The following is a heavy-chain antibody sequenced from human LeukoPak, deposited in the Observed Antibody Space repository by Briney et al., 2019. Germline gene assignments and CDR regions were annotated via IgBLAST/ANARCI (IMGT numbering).Heavy chain of an antibody. CDR3: AKVGGQQQLDNPFDY. CDR1: GFTFDDYA. V-gene: IGHV3-43*02. D-gene: IGHD6-13*01. J-gene: IGHJ4*02. Sequence: GGSLRLSCAASGFTFDDYAMHWARQAPGKGLEWVSLISGDGGSTYYADSVEGRFTISRDNSKNTLYLQMNSLRAEDTAVYYCAKVGGQQQLDNPFDYWGQGTLVTVSS. CDR2: ISGDGGST.